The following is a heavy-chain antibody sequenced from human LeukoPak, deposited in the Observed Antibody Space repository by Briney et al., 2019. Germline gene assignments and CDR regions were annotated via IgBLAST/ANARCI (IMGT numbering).Heavy chain of an antibody. CDR2: ISSSSSTI. V-gene: IGHV3-48*01. J-gene: IGHJ4*02. D-gene: IGHD5-12*01. CDR3: ATGVSGPIDS. CDR1: GFTFRRYT. Sequence: PGGSLRLSCAASGFTFRRYTMNWVRQAPGKGLEWISYISSSSSTIYYADSVKGRFTISRDNANNSVNLQMNSLRAEDTAVYYCATGVSGPIDSWGQGTLVTVSS.